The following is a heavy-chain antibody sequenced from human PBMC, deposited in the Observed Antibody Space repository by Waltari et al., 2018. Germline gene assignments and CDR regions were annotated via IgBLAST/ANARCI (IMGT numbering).Heavy chain of an antibody. CDR2: IYYSGST. Sequence: QVQLQESGPGLVKPSQTLSLTCTVSGGSISRGGYYWSWIRQHPGKGLEWIGYIYYSGSTYYNPSLKSRVTISVDTSKNQFSLKLSSVTAADTAVYYCALGWYAFVGAFDIWGQGTMVTVSS. D-gene: IGHD6-19*01. CDR3: ALGWYAFVGAFDI. CDR1: GGSISRGGYY. J-gene: IGHJ3*02. V-gene: IGHV4-31*03.